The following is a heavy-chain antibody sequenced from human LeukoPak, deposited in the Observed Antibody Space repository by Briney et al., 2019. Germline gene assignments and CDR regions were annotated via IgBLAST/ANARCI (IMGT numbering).Heavy chain of an antibody. D-gene: IGHD3-3*01. CDR3: AKVPQNYDFWSGLNWFDP. V-gene: IGHV3-23*01. Sequence: GGSLRLSCAASGFTFSSYAMSWVRQAPGKGLEWVSAISGSGGSTYYADSVKGRFTISRNNSKNTLYLQMNSLRAEDTAVYYCAKVPQNYDFWSGLNWFDPWGQGTLVTVSS. CDR1: GFTFSSYA. CDR2: ISGSGGST. J-gene: IGHJ5*02.